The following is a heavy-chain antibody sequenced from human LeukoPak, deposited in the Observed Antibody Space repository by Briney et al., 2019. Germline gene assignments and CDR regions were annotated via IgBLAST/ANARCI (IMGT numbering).Heavy chain of an antibody. Sequence: PSETLSLTCTVSGGSISKSSYYWGWIRQPPGKGLEWIGSIFYSGSTYYNPSLKSRVTISVDTSKNQFSLKLSSVTAADTAVYYCARHDIMGPTQFDYWGQGTLVTVSS. J-gene: IGHJ4*02. V-gene: IGHV4-39*01. CDR1: GGSISKSSYY. CDR2: IFYSGST. CDR3: ARHDIMGPTQFDY. D-gene: IGHD1-26*01.